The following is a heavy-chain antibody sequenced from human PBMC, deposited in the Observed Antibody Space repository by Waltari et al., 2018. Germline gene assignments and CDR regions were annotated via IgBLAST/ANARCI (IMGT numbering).Heavy chain of an antibody. V-gene: IGHV1-69-2*01. CDR2: VIHDDGET. CDR1: GYPFTVYD. Sequence: EVQLVQSGAEVKKPEATVNISCKGSGYPFTVYDLHWVPQAPGKGLEWMGRVIHDDGETNYEEKFKGRVTITADTSTDKAYMELSSLRSEDTAVYYCATDGRYCSMTSCDSGYWGQGTLVTVSS. CDR3: ATDGRYCSMTSCDSGY. J-gene: IGHJ4*02. D-gene: IGHD2-2*02.